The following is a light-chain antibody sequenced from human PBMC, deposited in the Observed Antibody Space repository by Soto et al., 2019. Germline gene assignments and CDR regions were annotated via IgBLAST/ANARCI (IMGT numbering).Light chain of an antibody. CDR1: QSIDSW. CDR3: QQYNSYPGT. CDR2: KAS. V-gene: IGKV1-5*03. Sequence: DIQMTQSPSTLSGSVGDRFTITCLAIQSIDSWLAWYQHKPGKAPKLLIYKASSLESGVPSRFRGSGSGTECTLTISSLQPDDFETYYCQQYNSYPGTFGQGTKVDIK. J-gene: IGKJ1*01.